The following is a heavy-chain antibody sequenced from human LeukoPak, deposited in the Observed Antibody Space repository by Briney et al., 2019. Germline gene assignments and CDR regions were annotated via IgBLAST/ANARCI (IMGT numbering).Heavy chain of an antibody. CDR3: ARDVGYYYDSSGYYDY. CDR1: GGAFSGYY. V-gene: IGHV4-34*01. CDR2: INHSGST. D-gene: IGHD3-22*01. Sequence: SETLSLTCAVYGGAFSGYYWSGLRQPPGKGLEWMGEINHSGSTNYNPSLKSRVTISVDTSKNQFSLKLSSVTAADTAVYYCARDVGYYYDSSGYYDYWGQGTLVTVSS. J-gene: IGHJ4*02.